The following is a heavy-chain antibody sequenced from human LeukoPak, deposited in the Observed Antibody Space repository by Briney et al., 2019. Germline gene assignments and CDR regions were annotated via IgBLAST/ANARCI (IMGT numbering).Heavy chain of an antibody. V-gene: IGHV3-21*01. J-gene: IGHJ4*02. CDR2: ISSSSSYI. D-gene: IGHD4-17*01. CDR3: ARDAGEVHGDEL. CDR1: GFTFSSYS. Sequence: PGGSLRLSCAASGFTFSSYSMNWVRQAPGKGLEWVSSISSSSSYIYYADSVKGRFTISRDNAKSSLYLQMNSLRAEDTAVYYCARDAGEVHGDELWGQGTLVTVSS.